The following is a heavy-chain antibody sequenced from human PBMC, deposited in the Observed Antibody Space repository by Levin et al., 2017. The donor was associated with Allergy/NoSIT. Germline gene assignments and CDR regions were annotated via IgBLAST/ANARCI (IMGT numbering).Heavy chain of an antibody. V-gene: IGHV3-53*01. J-gene: IGHJ4*02. D-gene: IGHD6-13*01. CDR3: AVGRRDQINSWYYFEN. Sequence: GGSLRLSCAASGFTVSSNYMTWLRQAPGKGLERVSEIYAAGDSYYADSVKGRFTVSRDNSKNTLYLQMNSLRAEDTAVYYCAVGRRDQINSWYYFENWGQGTLVTVSS. CDR2: IYAAGDS. CDR1: GFTVSSNY.